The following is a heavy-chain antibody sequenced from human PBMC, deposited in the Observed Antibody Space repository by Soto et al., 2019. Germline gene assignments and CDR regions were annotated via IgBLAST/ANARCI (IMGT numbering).Heavy chain of an antibody. J-gene: IGHJ5*02. CDR3: AKERSYIAAVRHPWFVP. CDR2: ISGSGGST. V-gene: IGHV3-23*01. D-gene: IGHD6-25*01. Sequence: QPGGSLRLSCAASGFTFSSYAMSWVRQAPGKGLEWVSAISGSGGSTYYADSVKGRFTISRDNSKNTLYLQMNSLRAEHTDVYYCAKERSYIAAVRHPWFVPWGQGTLVTVSS. CDR1: GFTFSSYA.